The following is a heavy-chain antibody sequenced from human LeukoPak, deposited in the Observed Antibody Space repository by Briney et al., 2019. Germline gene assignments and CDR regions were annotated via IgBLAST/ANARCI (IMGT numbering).Heavy chain of an antibody. D-gene: IGHD2-15*01. CDR1: GGTFSSYT. Sequence: EASVKVSCKASGGTFSSYTISWVRQAPGQGLEWMGRIIPTLGIANYAQKFQGRVTITADKSTSTAYMELSSLRSEDTAVYYCARDAYCSGGSCYNDYWGQGTLVTVSS. CDR3: ARDAYCSGGSCYNDY. CDR2: IIPTLGIA. V-gene: IGHV1-69*04. J-gene: IGHJ4*02.